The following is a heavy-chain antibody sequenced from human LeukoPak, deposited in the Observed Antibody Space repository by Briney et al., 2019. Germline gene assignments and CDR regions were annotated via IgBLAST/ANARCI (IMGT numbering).Heavy chain of an antibody. Sequence: PGGSLRLSCGVSGVTFSSYEMSWVRQVPGKGLEWVSYISSSGRTTYYADSVKGRFTISRDNAKNSLYLQMNSLRAEDTAVYYCAGQSIMITFGGVIEGPIWVYWGQGTLVTVSS. J-gene: IGHJ4*02. CDR3: AGQSIMITFGGVIEGPIWVY. CDR1: GVTFSSYE. CDR2: ISSSGRTT. V-gene: IGHV3-48*03. D-gene: IGHD3-16*02.